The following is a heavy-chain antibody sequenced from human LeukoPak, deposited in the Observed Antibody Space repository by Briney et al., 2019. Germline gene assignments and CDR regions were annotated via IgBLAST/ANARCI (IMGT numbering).Heavy chain of an antibody. Sequence: GGSLRLSCAASGFTFSSYAMSWVRQAPGKGLEWVSAISGTGGGTYYADSVKGRFTISRDNSKNTLYLQMNSLRAEDTAVYYCAKPYCSSTSCDWAFHIWGQGTMVTVSS. V-gene: IGHV3-23*01. D-gene: IGHD2-2*01. CDR1: GFTFSSYA. CDR2: ISGTGGGT. CDR3: AKPYCSSTSCDWAFHI. J-gene: IGHJ3*02.